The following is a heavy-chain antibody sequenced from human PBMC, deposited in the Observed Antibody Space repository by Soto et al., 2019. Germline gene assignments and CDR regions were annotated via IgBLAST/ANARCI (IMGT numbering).Heavy chain of an antibody. D-gene: IGHD2-2*01. CDR2: IYYSGST. V-gene: IGHV4-59*01. Sequence: SETLSLTCTVSGGSISSYYWSWIRQPPGKGLEWIGHIYYSGSTNYNPSLKSRVTISVDTSKNQFSLKLSSVAGADTAVYCCARGGCSSTSCFDYWGQGTLVTVSS. CDR3: ARGGCSSTSCFDY. J-gene: IGHJ4*02. CDR1: GGSISSYY.